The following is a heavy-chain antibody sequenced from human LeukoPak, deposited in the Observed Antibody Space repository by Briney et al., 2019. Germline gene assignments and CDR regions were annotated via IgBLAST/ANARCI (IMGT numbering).Heavy chain of an antibody. V-gene: IGHV1-58*01. Sequence: GTSVKVSCKASGFTFTSSAVQWVRQARGQRLEWIGWIVVGSGNTNYAQTFQERVTITRDMSTSTAYMELSSLRSEDTAVYYCASENYDLWSCYSYYFDYWGQGTLVTVSS. CDR2: IVVGSGNT. CDR3: ASENYDLWSCYSYYFDY. D-gene: IGHD3-3*01. J-gene: IGHJ4*02. CDR1: GFTFTSSA.